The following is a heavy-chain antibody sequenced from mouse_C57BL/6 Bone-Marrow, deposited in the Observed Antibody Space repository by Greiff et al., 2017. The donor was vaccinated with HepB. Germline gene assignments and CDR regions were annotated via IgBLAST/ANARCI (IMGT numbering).Heavy chain of an antibody. D-gene: IGHD1-1*01. Sequence: VQLKQSGAELVRPGASVKLSCTASGFNIKDDYMHWVKQRPEQGLEWIGWIDPENGDTEYASKFQGKATITADTSSNTAYLPLSSLTSEDTAVYYCTKGITTVGYFDVWGTGTTVTVSS. J-gene: IGHJ1*03. CDR2: IDPENGDT. CDR1: GFNIKDDY. V-gene: IGHV14-4*01. CDR3: TKGITTVGYFDV.